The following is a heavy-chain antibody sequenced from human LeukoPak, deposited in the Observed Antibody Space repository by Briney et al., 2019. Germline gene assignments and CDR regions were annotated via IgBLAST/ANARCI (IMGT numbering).Heavy chain of an antibody. Sequence: ASVKVSCKASGYTSTSYDINWVRQATGQGLEWMGWINPNSGNTGYAQKFQGRVTMTRNTSISTAYMELSSLRSEDTAVYYCARGRSNLRFLGLLNYYYYGMDVWGQGTTVTVSS. D-gene: IGHD3-3*01. V-gene: IGHV1-8*01. CDR1: GYTSTSYD. J-gene: IGHJ6*02. CDR3: ARGRSNLRFLGLLNYYYYGMDV. CDR2: INPNSGNT.